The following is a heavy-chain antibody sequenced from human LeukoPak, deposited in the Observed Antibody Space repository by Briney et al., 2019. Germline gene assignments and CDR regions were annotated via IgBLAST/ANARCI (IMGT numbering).Heavy chain of an antibody. Sequence: SETLSLTCSVSGGSMNTHYWNWIRQPAGKGLEWIGRIYTSGSTNHNPSLKSRVIMSLDTSKSQFSLSLGSVTAADTAVYYCASRRWGSVYDAFDIWGQGTRVTVSS. CDR3: ASRRWGSVYDAFDI. CDR1: GGSMNTHY. CDR2: IYTSGST. J-gene: IGHJ3*02. D-gene: IGHD2-21*01. V-gene: IGHV4-4*07.